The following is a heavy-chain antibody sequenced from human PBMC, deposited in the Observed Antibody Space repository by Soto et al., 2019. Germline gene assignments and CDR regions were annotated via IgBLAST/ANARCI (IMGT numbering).Heavy chain of an antibody. CDR3: ARSVAVPGAHIDY. CDR1: GGSISGSY. Sequence: SETRSLTCSVSGGSISGSYWSWIRQSPGKGLEWLGYVYYTGSTNYSPSLRSRVSISVDTSKNEFSLRLSSVTAADTAVYFCARSVAVPGAHIDYWGQGTQVTVSS. D-gene: IGHD6-19*01. J-gene: IGHJ4*02. CDR2: VYYTGST. V-gene: IGHV4-59*01.